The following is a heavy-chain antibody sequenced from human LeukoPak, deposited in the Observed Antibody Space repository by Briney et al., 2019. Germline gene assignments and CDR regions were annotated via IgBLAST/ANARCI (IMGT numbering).Heavy chain of an antibody. CDR2: INHSGST. CDR1: GGSFSGYY. CDR3: ARGLFSSSWYRGTPNWFDP. D-gene: IGHD6-13*01. V-gene: IGHV4-34*01. J-gene: IGHJ5*02. Sequence: SETLSLTCAVYGGSFSGYYWSWIRQPPGKGLEWIGEINHSGSTNYNPSLKSRVTISVDTSKNQFSLKLSSVTAADTAVYYCARGLFSSSWYRGTPNWFDPWGQGTLVTVSS.